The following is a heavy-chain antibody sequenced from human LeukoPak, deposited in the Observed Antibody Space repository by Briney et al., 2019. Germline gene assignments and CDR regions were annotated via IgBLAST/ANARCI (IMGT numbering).Heavy chain of an antibody. CDR1: GGSISSYY. J-gene: IGHJ3*02. V-gene: IGHV4-59*01. Sequence: SETLSLTCTVSGGSISSYYWSWIRQPPGKGLEWIGYIYYSGSTNYHPSLKSRVTISVDTSKNQFSLKLISVTAADTVVYYCARGLLYYDILTGYRPVDAFDIWGQGTMVTVSS. CDR2: IYYSGST. D-gene: IGHD3-9*01. CDR3: ARGLLYYDILTGYRPVDAFDI.